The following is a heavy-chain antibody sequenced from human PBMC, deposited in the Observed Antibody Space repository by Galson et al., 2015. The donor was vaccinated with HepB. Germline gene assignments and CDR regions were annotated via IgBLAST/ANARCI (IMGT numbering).Heavy chain of an antibody. CDR2: ISWNSGSI. J-gene: IGHJ6*02. V-gene: IGHV3-9*01. Sequence: SLRLSCAASGFTFDDYAMHWVRQAPGKGLEWVSGISWNSGSIGYADSVKGRFTISRDNAKNSLYLQMNSLRAKDTALYYCAKGTNYYDSSMDVWGQGTTVTVSS. D-gene: IGHD3-22*01. CDR3: AKGTNYYDSSMDV. CDR1: GFTFDDYA.